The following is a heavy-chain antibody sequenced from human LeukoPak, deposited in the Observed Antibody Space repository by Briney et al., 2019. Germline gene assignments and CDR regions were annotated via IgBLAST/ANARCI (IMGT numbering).Heavy chain of an antibody. CDR3: ARDPRAIVVVPAAISFDY. D-gene: IGHD2-2*02. CDR2: ISYDGSNK. V-gene: IGHV3-30-3*01. Sequence: PGGSLRLSCAASGFTFSSYAMHWVRQAPGKGLEWVAVISYDGSNKYYADSVKGRFTISRDNSKNTLYLQMNSLRAEDTAVYYCARDPRAIVVVPAAISFDYWGQGTLVTVSS. J-gene: IGHJ4*02. CDR1: GFTFSSYA.